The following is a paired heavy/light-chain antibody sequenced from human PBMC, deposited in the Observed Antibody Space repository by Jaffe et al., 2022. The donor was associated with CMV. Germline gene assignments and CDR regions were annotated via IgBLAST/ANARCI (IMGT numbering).Light chain of an antibody. V-gene: IGKV4-1*01. Sequence: DIVMTQSPDSLTVSLGERATINCKSSQSIFHRSHKKNYLAWYMQKQGQPPKLLIYWASTRESGVPDRFSGSGSETDFTLTVSSLQAEDVAVYYCQQYYDVPLTFGGGTKVEIK. CDR2: WAS. CDR1: QSIFHRSHKKNY. J-gene: IGKJ4*01. CDR3: QQYYDVPLT.
Heavy chain of an antibody. Sequence: QLQLQQSGPGLVRPSQTLSLTCVISGDSVSNNIAAWSWFRQSPSRGLEWLARTYFRSQWNYDYAVSVRGRISIKPDTSKNQFSLQLDSVTPDDTAVYFCARGSHGSVWQWGQGTLVTVSS. CDR2: TYFRSQWNY. V-gene: IGHV6-1*01. D-gene: IGHD6-19*01. CDR3: ARGSHGSVWQ. J-gene: IGHJ4*02. CDR1: GDSVSNNIAA.